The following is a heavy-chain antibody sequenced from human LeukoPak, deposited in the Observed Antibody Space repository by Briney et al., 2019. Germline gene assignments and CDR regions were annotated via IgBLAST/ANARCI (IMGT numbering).Heavy chain of an antibody. V-gene: IGHV1-8*01. D-gene: IGHD6-13*01. CDR1: GYTFTSHD. Sequence: ASVKVSCKAFGYTFTSHDINWVRQAPGQGLEWMGWLSTDSDDTGYAQKFQGRVSMTRDNSIDTAYMELRGLKSDDTAVYYCARGGAAAETSGFDHWGRGTLVIVSA. J-gene: IGHJ4*02. CDR3: ARGGAAAETSGFDH. CDR2: LSTDSDDT.